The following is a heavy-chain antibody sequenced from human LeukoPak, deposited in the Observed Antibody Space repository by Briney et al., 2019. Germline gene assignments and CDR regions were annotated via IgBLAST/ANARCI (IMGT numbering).Heavy chain of an antibody. D-gene: IGHD2-15*01. CDR1: GGTFSSYA. CDR3: ARGALVAASLDNWFDP. J-gene: IGHJ5*02. CDR2: IIPIFGTA. V-gene: IGHV1-69*13. Sequence: ASVKVSCKASGGTFSSYAISWVRQAPGQGLEWVGGIIPIFGTANYAQKFQGRVTITADESTSTAYMELSSLRSEDTAVYYCARGALVAASLDNWFDPWGQGTLVTVSS.